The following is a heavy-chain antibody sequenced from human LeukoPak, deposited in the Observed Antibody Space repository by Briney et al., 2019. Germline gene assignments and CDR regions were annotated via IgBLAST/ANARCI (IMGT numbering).Heavy chain of an antibody. J-gene: IGHJ4*02. CDR3: ARHPGNDFGDYETD. Sequence: GGSLRLSCAASGFTVSSNYMSWVRQAPGKGLEWVSVIYSGGSTYYADSVKGRFTISRDNSKNTLYLQMNSLRAEDTAVYYCARHPGNDFGDYETDWGQGTLVTVSS. CDR2: IYSGGST. D-gene: IGHD4-17*01. V-gene: IGHV3-53*01. CDR1: GFTVSSNY.